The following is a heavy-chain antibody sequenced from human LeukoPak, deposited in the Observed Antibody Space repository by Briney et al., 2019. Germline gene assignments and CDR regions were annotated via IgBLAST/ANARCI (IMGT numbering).Heavy chain of an antibody. CDR3: AREFIRSPDY. CDR2: ISSSSSTI. V-gene: IGHV3-48*01. CDR1: GFTFSSYS. J-gene: IGHJ4*02. D-gene: IGHD3-16*02. Sequence: PGGSLRLSCAASGFTFSSYSMNWVRQAPGKGLEWVSYISSSSSTIYYADSVKGRFTISRDNAKNSLYLQMNSLRAEDTAVYYCAREFIRSPDYWGQGTLVTVSS.